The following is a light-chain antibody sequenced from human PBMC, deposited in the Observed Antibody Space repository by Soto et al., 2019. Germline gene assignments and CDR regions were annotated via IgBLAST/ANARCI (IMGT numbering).Light chain of an antibody. J-gene: IGKJ4*01. V-gene: IGKV3-15*01. CDR3: QQYNDWPPVT. Sequence: EIVMTQSPATLSVSPGERATLSCRASQSVSGNLAWYQQKPGQAPRLLIYGPSTRATGIPARSSGSGSGTEFPLTISSLHSENFAVYYCQQYNDWPPVTFGGGTKVEIK. CDR2: GPS. CDR1: QSVSGN.